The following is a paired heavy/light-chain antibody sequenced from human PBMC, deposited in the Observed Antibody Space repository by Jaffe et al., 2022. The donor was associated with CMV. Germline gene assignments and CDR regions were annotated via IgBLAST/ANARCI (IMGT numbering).Heavy chain of an antibody. J-gene: IGHJ3*02. CDR2: IRRDGSER. Sequence: EAQLVESGGGLVQPGGSLRLSCATSGFTFSAYWMAWVRQAPGQGLEWVAHIRRDGSERYYVDSVKGRFTISRDNAKNSLYLQMNSLSAEDTAMYHCAREAAYDSSGYYKAFDMWGQGTLVTVSS. D-gene: IGHD3-22*01. CDR1: GFTFSAYW. V-gene: IGHV3-7*03. CDR3: AREAAYDSSGYYKAFDM.
Light chain of an antibody. V-gene: IGKV1-39*01. CDR2: AAS. J-gene: IGKJ2*01. CDR1: QTISNY. CDR3: QQSYSTPPYT. Sequence: DIQMTQSPSSLSASVGDRVTITCRASQTISNYLNWYQQKPGKAPEVLIYAASSLQSGVPSRFSGSGSGTDFTLTISGLQPEDFATYYCQQSYSTPPYTFGQGTRLEIK.